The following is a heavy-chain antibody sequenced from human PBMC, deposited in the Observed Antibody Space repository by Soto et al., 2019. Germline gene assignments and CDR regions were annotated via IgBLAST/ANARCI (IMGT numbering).Heavy chain of an antibody. Sequence: QVQLVESGGGVVQPERSQRLSCAASDFTFGTYVMHWVRQAPGKGLEWVALISFDGSSQYYADSVKGRFTISRDNSRKPMYLQMNSLRPEDTAVYYCAREMIPMIMGGMSALDVWGHGTTVTVS. CDR1: DFTFGTYV. V-gene: IGHV3-30*04. CDR3: AREMIPMIMGGMSALDV. J-gene: IGHJ6*02. D-gene: IGHD3-22*01. CDR2: ISFDGSSQ.